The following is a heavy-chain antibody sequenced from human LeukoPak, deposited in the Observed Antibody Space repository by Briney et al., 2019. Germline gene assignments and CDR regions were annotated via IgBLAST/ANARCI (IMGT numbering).Heavy chain of an antibody. Sequence: QTGGSLRLSCAASGFSFSGSAMHWVRQASGKGLEWVGRIRSKANSYATAYAASVKGRFTISRDDSKNTAYLQMNRLKTEDTAVHYCTRHRDFDYEPTLPDFWGQGTLVTVSS. J-gene: IGHJ4*02. CDR1: GFSFSGSA. CDR2: IRSKANSYAT. V-gene: IGHV3-73*01. D-gene: IGHD3-9*01. CDR3: TRHRDFDYEPTLPDF.